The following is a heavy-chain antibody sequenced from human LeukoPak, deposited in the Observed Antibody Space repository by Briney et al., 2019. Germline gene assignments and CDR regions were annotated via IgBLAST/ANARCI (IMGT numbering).Heavy chain of an antibody. D-gene: IGHD1-1*01. V-gene: IGHV4-38-2*01. CDR1: GYSISSGYY. Sequence: PSETRSLTCAVSGYSISSGYYWGWIRQPPGKGLEWIGSIYHSGSTYYNPSLKSRVTISVDTSKNQFSLKLSSVTAADTAVYYCARQTGFLDYWGQGTLVTVSS. CDR3: ARQTGFLDY. J-gene: IGHJ4*02. CDR2: IYHSGST.